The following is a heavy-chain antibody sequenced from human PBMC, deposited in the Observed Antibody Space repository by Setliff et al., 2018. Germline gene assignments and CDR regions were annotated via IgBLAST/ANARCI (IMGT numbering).Heavy chain of an antibody. V-gene: IGHV1-69*05. CDR3: AREKVVVVSATSHHYYMDV. D-gene: IGHD2-15*01. CDR1: GGTFSNIG. CDR2: IIPLFGTT. Sequence: SVKVSCKASGGTFSNIGISLVRQAPGQGLEWMGGIIPLFGTTNYAQEFQGRVTITTDESTNTAYMELSSLRSEDTAMYYCAREKVVVVSATSHHYYMDVWGKGTTVTVSS. J-gene: IGHJ6*03.